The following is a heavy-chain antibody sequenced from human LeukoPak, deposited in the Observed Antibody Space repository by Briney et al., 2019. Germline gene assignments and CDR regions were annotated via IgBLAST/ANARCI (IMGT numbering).Heavy chain of an antibody. D-gene: IGHD3-22*01. CDR1: GFTFNNYW. Sequence: PGGSLRLSCAASGFTFNNYWMHWVRQAPGKGLVWVSRTNGDGSSTSYADSVKGRFTISRDNAKNTLYLQMNSLRAEDTAVYYCARGRAYYDSSGYYYLFDYWGQGTLVTVSS. CDR2: TNGDGSST. CDR3: ARGRAYYDSSGYYYLFDY. V-gene: IGHV3-74*01. J-gene: IGHJ4*02.